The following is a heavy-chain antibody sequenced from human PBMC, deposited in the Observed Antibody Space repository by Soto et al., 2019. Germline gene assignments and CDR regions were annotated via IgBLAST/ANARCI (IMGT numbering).Heavy chain of an antibody. CDR3: AREGAHYTPLDH. D-gene: IGHD2-15*01. CDR1: GYTFTDYA. J-gene: IGHJ4*02. CDR2: INVGNGNT. Sequence: ASVKVSCKASGYTFTDYAIHWVRQAPGQGLEWMGWINVGNGNTGYSRKFQGRVTNVRDMSASTAYIEVTSLTSEDTAIYYCAREGAHYTPLDHWGQGTLVAVSS. V-gene: IGHV1-3*01.